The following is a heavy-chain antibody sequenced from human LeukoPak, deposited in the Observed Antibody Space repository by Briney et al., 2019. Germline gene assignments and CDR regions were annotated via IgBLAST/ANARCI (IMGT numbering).Heavy chain of an antibody. CDR1: GFSFSNYA. V-gene: IGHV3-23*01. D-gene: IGHD3-10*01. Sequence: PGGSLRLSCAASGFSFSNYAMSWVRQVPGKGLEWVSVISGGGDITYYADSVKGRFTISRDNSKNTLYLQMNSLRAEDTAVYYCAKDDRLSTGYGSSDYWGQGTLVAVSS. CDR2: ISGGGDIT. J-gene: IGHJ4*02. CDR3: AKDDRLSTGYGSSDY.